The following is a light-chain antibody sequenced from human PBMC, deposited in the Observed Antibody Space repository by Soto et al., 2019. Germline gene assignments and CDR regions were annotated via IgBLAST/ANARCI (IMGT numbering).Light chain of an antibody. J-gene: IGKJ5*01. Sequence: EIVLTQSPGTLSLSPGERATLSCRASQSVSSTYLAWYQQKPGQAPRLLIFGSSSRATGIPDRFSGSGSGTDFTLGISRLEPEDFAVYYCQQYSSSPITFGQGTRLEIK. V-gene: IGKV3-20*01. CDR3: QQYSSSPIT. CDR2: GSS. CDR1: QSVSSTY.